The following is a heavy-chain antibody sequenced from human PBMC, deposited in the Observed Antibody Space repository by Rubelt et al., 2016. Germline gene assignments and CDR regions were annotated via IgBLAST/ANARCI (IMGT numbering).Heavy chain of an antibody. J-gene: IGHJ4*02. CDR3: ARAQRIRLLMVYAPTFDY. D-gene: IGHD2-8*01. CDR1: GYTFTSYA. Sequence: QVQLVQSGAEVKKPGASVKVSCKASGYTFTSYAMHWVRQAPGQRLEWMGWINAGNGNTKYSQKFQGRVTITRDTSASTAYMERSSLRSEDTAVYYCARAQRIRLLMVYAPTFDYWGQGTLVTVSS. CDR2: INAGNGNT. V-gene: IGHV1-3*01.